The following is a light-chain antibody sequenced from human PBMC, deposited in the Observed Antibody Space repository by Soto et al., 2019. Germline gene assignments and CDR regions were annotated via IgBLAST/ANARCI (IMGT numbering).Light chain of an antibody. CDR1: QSVTSSY. V-gene: IGKV3-20*01. CDR2: GAS. Sequence: EIVLTQSPGTLSLSPGERATLSCRASQSVTSSYLAWYQQKPGQAPRLLIYGASSRATGIPDRFSGSGSGTDFTLTISRLEPEDSAVYHCQQYGRSPWTFGQGTKVEIK. CDR3: QQYGRSPWT. J-gene: IGKJ1*01.